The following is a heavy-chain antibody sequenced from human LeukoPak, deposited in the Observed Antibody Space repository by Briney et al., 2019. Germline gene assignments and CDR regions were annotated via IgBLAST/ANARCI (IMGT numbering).Heavy chain of an antibody. Sequence: GGSLRLSCAASGFTLSSYNMNWVRQAPGKGLEWVSHISSSSRTIYYADPVKGRFTISRDNAKNSLYLQMNSLRAEDTAVYYCTREAPTTVTTLDYWGRGTLVTVSS. CDR3: TREAPTTVTTLDY. J-gene: IGHJ4*02. D-gene: IGHD4-17*01. CDR2: ISSSSRTI. V-gene: IGHV3-48*01. CDR1: GFTLSSYN.